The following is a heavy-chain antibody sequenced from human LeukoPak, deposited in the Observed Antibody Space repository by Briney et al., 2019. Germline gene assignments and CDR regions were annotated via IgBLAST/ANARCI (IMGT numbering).Heavy chain of an antibody. CDR1: GFTFSSYG. CDR3: ARASDSGYDYFPGDY. CDR2: ISYDGSNK. J-gene: IGHJ4*02. Sequence: PGGSLRLSCAASGFTFSSYGMPWVRQAPGKGLEWVAVISYDGSNKYYADSVKGRFTISRDNSKNTLYLQMNSLRAEDTAVYYCARASDSGYDYFPGDYWGQGTLVTVSS. V-gene: IGHV3-30*03. D-gene: IGHD5-12*01.